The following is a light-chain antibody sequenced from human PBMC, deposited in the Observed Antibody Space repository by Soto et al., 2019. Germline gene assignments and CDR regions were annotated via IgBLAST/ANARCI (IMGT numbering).Light chain of an antibody. V-gene: IGLV2-8*01. CDR3: SSYAASNNLGV. CDR1: SRYVGGYNY. J-gene: IGLJ2*01. CDR2: EVS. Sequence: QSALTQPPSAFGSPGQSVTISCIGTSRYVGGYNYVSWYQQHPGKAPKLMIYEVSKRPSGVPDRFSGSKSGNTASLTVSGLQAEDEADYCSSYAASNNLGVFGGGTKLTVL.